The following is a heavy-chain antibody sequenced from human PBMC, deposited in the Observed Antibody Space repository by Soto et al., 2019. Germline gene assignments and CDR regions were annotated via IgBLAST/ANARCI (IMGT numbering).Heavy chain of an antibody. CDR2: INAPGGST. CDR1: GVTFGSYT. V-gene: IGHV3-23*01. Sequence: PGGSLRLSCAASGVTFGSYTMSWVGQAPGTGLEWVSTINAPGGSTYYADSVRGRFTISRDNSKNTLYLQMNRLRAEDTAVYYCVFGVCSGGSCYYSFCGQGTLVIVSS. D-gene: IGHD2-15*01. J-gene: IGHJ4*02. CDR3: VFGVCSGGSCYYSF.